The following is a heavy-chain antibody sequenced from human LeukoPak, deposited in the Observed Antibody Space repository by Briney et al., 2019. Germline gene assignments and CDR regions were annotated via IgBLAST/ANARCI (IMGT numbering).Heavy chain of an antibody. D-gene: IGHD6-19*01. V-gene: IGHV3-9*01. J-gene: IGHJ6*02. Sequence: GGSLRLSCAASGFTFYDYAMHWVRQAPGKGLEWVSGISWNSGSIGYADSVKGRFTSSRDNAKNSLYLQMNSLRAEDTALYYCAKDKYSSVLGMDVWGQGTTVTVSS. CDR3: AKDKYSSVLGMDV. CDR1: GFTFYDYA. CDR2: ISWNSGSI.